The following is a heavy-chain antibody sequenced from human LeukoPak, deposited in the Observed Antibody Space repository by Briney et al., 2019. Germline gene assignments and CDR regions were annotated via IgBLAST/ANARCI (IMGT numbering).Heavy chain of an antibody. CDR3: ARERPRGWFGESPLDY. V-gene: IGHV3-30-3*01. CDR2: ISYDGSNK. Sequence: PGGSLRLSCAASGFTFSSYAMHWVRQAPGKGLEWVAVISYDGSNKYYADFVKGRFTISRDNSKNTLYLQMNSLRAEDTAVYYCARERPRGWFGESPLDYWGQGTLVTVSS. CDR1: GFTFSSYA. J-gene: IGHJ4*02. D-gene: IGHD3-10*01.